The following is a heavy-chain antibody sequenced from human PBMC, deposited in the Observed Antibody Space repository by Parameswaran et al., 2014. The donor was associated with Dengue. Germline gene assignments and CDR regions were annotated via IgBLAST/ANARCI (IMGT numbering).Heavy chain of an antibody. Sequence: RWIRQPPGKGLEWIGCIYYRGTTFYNPSLKSRLSMSIDTSKNQFSLRLNSVTAADTAVYYCASALKTLGGADWLDPWGQGTLVTVSS. CDR3: ASALKTLGGADWLDP. CDR2: IYYRGTT. J-gene: IGHJ5*02. D-gene: IGHD3-16*01. V-gene: IGHV4-31*02.